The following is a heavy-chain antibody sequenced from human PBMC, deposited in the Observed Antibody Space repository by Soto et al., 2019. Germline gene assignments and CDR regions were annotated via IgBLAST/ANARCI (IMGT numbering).Heavy chain of an antibody. D-gene: IGHD6-13*01. Sequence: QVQLVESGGGVVQPGRSLRLSCAASGFTFSSYGMHWVRQAPGKGLEWVAVIWYDGSNKYYADSVKGRFTISRDNSKNTLYIKMNILRAEDTAVYYCARWGIAAGDYWGQGTLVTVSS. J-gene: IGHJ4*02. CDR1: GFTFSSYG. CDR3: ARWGIAAGDY. V-gene: IGHV3-33*01. CDR2: IWYDGSNK.